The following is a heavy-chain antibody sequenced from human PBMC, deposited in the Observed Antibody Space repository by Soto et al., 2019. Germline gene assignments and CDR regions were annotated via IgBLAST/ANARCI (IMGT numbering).Heavy chain of an antibody. D-gene: IGHD3-9*01. CDR1: GYTFTGYY. Sequence: ASVKVSCKASGYTFTGYYMHWVRQAPGQGLEWMGWINPNSGGTNYAQKFQGRVTMTRDTSISTAYMELSRLRSDDTAVYYCARDVYDILTGSNWFDPWGQGTLVTVSS. V-gene: IGHV1-2*02. CDR3: ARDVYDILTGSNWFDP. J-gene: IGHJ5*02. CDR2: INPNSGGT.